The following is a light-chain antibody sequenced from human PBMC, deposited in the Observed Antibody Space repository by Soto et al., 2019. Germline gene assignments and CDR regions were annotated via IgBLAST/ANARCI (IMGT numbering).Light chain of an antibody. V-gene: IGKV3-20*01. CDR1: QSVSSTN. Sequence: EIVLTQSPGTLSLSPGESATLSCRASQSVSSTNLAWYQQKPGQSPRLVMFGASSRATGLPNRFSGSGAGTDFTLTISRLEPEEFAVYYCQQYGSSPVSFGQGTKLEIK. CDR2: GAS. CDR3: QQYGSSPVS. J-gene: IGKJ2*03.